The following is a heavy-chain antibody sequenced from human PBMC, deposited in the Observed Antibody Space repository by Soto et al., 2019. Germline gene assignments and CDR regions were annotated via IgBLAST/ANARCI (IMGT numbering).Heavy chain of an antibody. V-gene: IGHV4-30-4*01. CDR1: GGSISSDDYY. D-gene: IGHD3-22*01. Sequence: PSETLSLTCTVSGGSISSDDYYCSWIRQPPGKGLEWIGYIYNSGSTYYNPSLKSRVTISVDTSKNHFSLKLSSVTAADTAVYYCATHSSDIKWFDPWGQGTLVTVSA. J-gene: IGHJ5*02. CDR2: IYNSGST. CDR3: ATHSSDIKWFDP.